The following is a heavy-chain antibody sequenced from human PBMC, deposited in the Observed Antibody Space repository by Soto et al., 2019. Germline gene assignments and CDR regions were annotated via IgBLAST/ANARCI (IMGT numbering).Heavy chain of an antibody. V-gene: IGHV1-46*01. Sequence: ASVKVSCKASGYNFTGQYIHWVRQAPGQGLEWMGIINPSGGGTTYAQKFQGRVVMTSDASTSTVYVELSSLTSEDTAIYFCARLLGVHNTQPFWLSYFDYWGQGTLVSVSS. CDR2: INPSGGGT. CDR1: GYNFTGQY. D-gene: IGHD3-3*01. J-gene: IGHJ4*02. CDR3: ARLLGVHNTQPFWLSYFDY.